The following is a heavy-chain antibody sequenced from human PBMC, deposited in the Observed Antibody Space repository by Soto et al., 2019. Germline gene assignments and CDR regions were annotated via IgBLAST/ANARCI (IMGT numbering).Heavy chain of an antibody. D-gene: IGHD3-22*01. J-gene: IGHJ3*02. CDR2: VYYSGST. V-gene: IGHV4-59*01. CDR3: ARGYYDSNGQSNTFDI. CDR1: GASISSSY. Sequence: LSLTCTVSGASISSSYWSWIRQSPGKGLEWIGYVYYSGSTKYNPSLKSRVTISVDTSKNQFSLKLSSMTAADTAVYYCARGYYDSNGQSNTFDIWGQGTMVTVSS.